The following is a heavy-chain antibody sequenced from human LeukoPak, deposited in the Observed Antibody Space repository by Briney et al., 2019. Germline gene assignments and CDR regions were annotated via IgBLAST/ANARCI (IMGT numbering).Heavy chain of an antibody. CDR3: ARALMGHYYDSSGTDNWFDP. V-gene: IGHV1-46*01. J-gene: IGHJ5*02. CDR2: INPSGGST. CDR1: GYTFTSYY. D-gene: IGHD3-22*01. Sequence: ASVKVSCKASGYTFTSYYMHWVRQAPGQGLEWMGIINPSGGSTSYAQKLQGRVTMTRDTSTSTVYMELSSLRSEDTSVYYCARALMGHYYDSSGTDNWFDPWGQGALVTVSS.